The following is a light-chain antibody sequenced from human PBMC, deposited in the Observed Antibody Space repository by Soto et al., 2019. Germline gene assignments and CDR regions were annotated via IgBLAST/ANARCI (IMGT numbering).Light chain of an antibody. J-gene: IGKJ1*01. Sequence: DIQMTQSPSSPSASVGDRVTITCRASQSISRKLNWYQQRPGKAPKLLIYAASSLQSGVPSRFSGSGSGTDFTLTISSLQLEDFATYYCQQSYRRWTFGQGTKVEIK. V-gene: IGKV1-39*01. CDR3: QQSYRRWT. CDR1: QSISRK. CDR2: AAS.